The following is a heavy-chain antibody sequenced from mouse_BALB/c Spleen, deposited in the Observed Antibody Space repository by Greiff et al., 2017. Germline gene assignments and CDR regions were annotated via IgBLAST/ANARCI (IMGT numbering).Heavy chain of an antibody. Sequence: QVQLQQPGAELVRPGASVKLSCTASGYTFTSYWMNWVKQRPEQGLEWIGRIDPYDSDTQYNQKFKDKAIMTVDKSSSTAYMQLSSLTSEDSAVYYCARSYYVSSLDYWGQGTTLTVSS. J-gene: IGHJ2*01. CDR3: ARSYYVSSLDY. D-gene: IGHD1-1*01. CDR1: GYTFTSYW. V-gene: IGHV1-74*01. CDR2: IDPYDSDT.